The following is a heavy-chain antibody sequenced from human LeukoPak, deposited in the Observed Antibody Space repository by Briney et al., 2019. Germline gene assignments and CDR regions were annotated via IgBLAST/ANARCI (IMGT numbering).Heavy chain of an antibody. CDR3: ARGLRPNWFDP. J-gene: IGHJ5*02. Sequence: SETLSLTCTVSGGSISSSSYYWSWIRQPPGKGLEWIGYIYYSGSTNYNPSLKSRVTISVDTSKNQFSLKLSSVTAADTAVYYCARGLRPNWFDPWGQGTLVTVSS. V-gene: IGHV4-61*01. D-gene: IGHD5-12*01. CDR1: GGSISSSSYY. CDR2: IYYSGST.